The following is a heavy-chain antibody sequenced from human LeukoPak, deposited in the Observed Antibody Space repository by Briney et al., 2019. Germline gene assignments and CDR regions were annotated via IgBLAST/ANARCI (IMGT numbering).Heavy chain of an antibody. J-gene: IGHJ4*02. CDR1: GGTFSSYA. CDR3: AVTYYYDSSGYPGDY. D-gene: IGHD3-22*01. Sequence: GASVKVSCKASGGTFSSYAISWVRQAPGQGLEWMGGIIPIFGTANYAQKFQGRVTITADESTSTAYMELSSLRSEDTAVYYCAVTYYYDSSGYPGDYWGQGTLVTISS. CDR2: IIPIFGTA. V-gene: IGHV1-69*13.